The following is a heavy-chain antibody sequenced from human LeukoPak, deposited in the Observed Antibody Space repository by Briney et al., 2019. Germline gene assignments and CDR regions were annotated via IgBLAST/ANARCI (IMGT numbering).Heavy chain of an antibody. CDR2: FDPEDGET. J-gene: IGHJ4*02. Sequence: PGGSLKLSCAASGFTFSGSAMHWVRQAPGKGLEWMGGFDPEDGETIYAQKVQGRVTMTEDTPTDTAYMELSSLRSEDTAVYYCATDFDDYWGQGTLVTVSS. CDR3: ATDFDDY. V-gene: IGHV1-24*01. CDR1: GFTFSGSA.